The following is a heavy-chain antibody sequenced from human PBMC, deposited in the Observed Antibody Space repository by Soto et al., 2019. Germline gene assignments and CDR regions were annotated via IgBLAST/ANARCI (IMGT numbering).Heavy chain of an antibody. D-gene: IGHD3-22*01. Sequence: QVQLVESGGGVVQPGRSLRLSCAASGFTFSTYALHWVRQAPGKGLEWVAVISYDGINKYYADSVKGRFTISRDNSQNTLYLQMNSLRAEDTAVYYCARGGFYYDSSGYYDLDYWGQGTLVTVSS. CDR3: ARGGFYYDSSGYYDLDY. CDR1: GFTFSTYA. V-gene: IGHV3-30-3*01. CDR2: ISYDGINK. J-gene: IGHJ4*02.